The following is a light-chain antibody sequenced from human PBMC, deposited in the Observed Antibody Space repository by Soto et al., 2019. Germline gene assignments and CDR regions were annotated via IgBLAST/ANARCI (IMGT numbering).Light chain of an antibody. CDR1: SNDVGAYNY. J-gene: IGLJ1*01. CDR3: SSYTNINTRACV. Sequence: SALTQPASVSGSPGQSITISCTGTSNDVGAYNYVSWYQQHPGKAPKLVIYEVTDRPSGVSNRFSGSKSGNTASLTISGLQAEDEAEYYCSSYTNINTRACVFGTGTKVTVL. V-gene: IGLV2-14*01. CDR2: EVT.